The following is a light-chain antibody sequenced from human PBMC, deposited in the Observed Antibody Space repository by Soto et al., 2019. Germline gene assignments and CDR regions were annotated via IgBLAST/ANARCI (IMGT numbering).Light chain of an antibody. CDR1: QNINNY. Sequence: IQITQKQSSLSASVGDRVTITCQASQNINNYLNWYQQKPGRAPKLLIYDASNLEAGVPSRFRGSGSGTDFTFTISRLQPEDIATYYCQQYENLPTFGQGTRLET. V-gene: IGKV1-33*01. CDR3: QQYENLPT. CDR2: DAS. J-gene: IGKJ5*01.